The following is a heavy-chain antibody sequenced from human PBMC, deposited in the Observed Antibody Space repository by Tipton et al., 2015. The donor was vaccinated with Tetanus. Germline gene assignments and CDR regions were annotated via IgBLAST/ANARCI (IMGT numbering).Heavy chain of an antibody. CDR2: ISYDGTYT. CDR1: GFSLSAYW. Sequence: SLRLSCAASGFSLSAYWVHWVRQAPGKGLVWVSRISYDGTYTDYADSVKGRFIISRDNAKNTLYLQVNSLRADDTAAYYCAREGFVSGWRGMDVWGQGTTVTVSS. J-gene: IGHJ6*02. V-gene: IGHV3-74*01. CDR3: AREGFVSGWRGMDV. D-gene: IGHD6-19*01.